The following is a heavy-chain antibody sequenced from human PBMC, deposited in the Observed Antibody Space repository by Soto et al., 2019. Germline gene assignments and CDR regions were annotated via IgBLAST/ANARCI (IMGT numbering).Heavy chain of an antibody. Sequence: EVQVVESGGGLVQPGGSLRLSCAASGFTVSNYYMSWVRQAPGKGLEWVSVIYTNGNTYYADSVRGRFTISRDNSKNTLYLQMNSLRAEDTAVYFCAREGVTYDYWGQGTLVTVSS. D-gene: IGHD4-4*01. V-gene: IGHV3-66*01. CDR3: AREGVTYDY. J-gene: IGHJ4*02. CDR1: GFTVSNYY. CDR2: IYTNGNT.